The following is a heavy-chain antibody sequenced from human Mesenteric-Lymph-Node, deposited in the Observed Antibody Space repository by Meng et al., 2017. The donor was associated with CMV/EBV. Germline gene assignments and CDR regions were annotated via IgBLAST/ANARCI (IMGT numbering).Heavy chain of an antibody. Sequence: GESLKISCAASGFTVSSSYMAWVRQAPGKGLEWVANIKQDGSEKYYVDSVKGRFTISRDNAKNSLYLQMNSLRAEDTAVYYCARVRGGNCSSTSCYNAFDIWGQGTMVTVSS. CDR2: IKQDGSEK. J-gene: IGHJ3*02. V-gene: IGHV3-7*01. D-gene: IGHD2-2*02. CDR1: GFTVSSSY. CDR3: ARVRGGNCSSTSCYNAFDI.